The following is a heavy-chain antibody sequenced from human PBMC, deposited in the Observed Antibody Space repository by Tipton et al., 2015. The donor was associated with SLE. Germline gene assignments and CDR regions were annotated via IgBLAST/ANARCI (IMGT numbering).Heavy chain of an antibody. D-gene: IGHD2-2*01. CDR2: IYHSGST. Sequence: TLSLTCTVSGGSISSGTYYWGWIRQPPGKGLEWIGSIYHSGSTYYNPSLKSRVTISVDTSKNQFSLKLSSVTAADTAVYYCARGIWIVVVPAAQDYYYMDVWGKGTTVTVSS. CDR1: GGSISSGTYY. V-gene: IGHV4-39*07. J-gene: IGHJ6*03. CDR3: ARGIWIVVVPAAQDYYYMDV.